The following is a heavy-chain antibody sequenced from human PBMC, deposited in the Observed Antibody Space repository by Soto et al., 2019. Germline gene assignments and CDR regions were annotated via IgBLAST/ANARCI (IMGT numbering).Heavy chain of an antibody. CDR3: ARHVGVPGTRGFDY. CDR2: IYRSGTT. J-gene: IGHJ4*02. D-gene: IGHD6-19*01. Sequence: QVQLQESGPGLVKPSGTLSLACAVFGASISDDNWWSWVRQPPGKGLEWIGEIYRSGTTNYNSSLESRGTISMDKSRNQISLKLSSVAAADSAIDYCARHVGVPGTRGFDYWGQGTLVTVSS. CDR1: GASISDDNW. V-gene: IGHV4-4*02.